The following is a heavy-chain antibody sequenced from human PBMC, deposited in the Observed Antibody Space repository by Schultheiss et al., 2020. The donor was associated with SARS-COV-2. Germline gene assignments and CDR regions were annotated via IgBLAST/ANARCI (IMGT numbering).Heavy chain of an antibody. Sequence: GGSLRLSCAASGFTFSSNYMSWVRQAPGKGLEWVSVIYSGGSTYYADSVKGRFTISRDNSKNTLYLQMNSLRAEDTAVYYCARDLNYYDSSGLVYYGMDVWGQGTTVTVSS. CDR1: GFTFSSNY. J-gene: IGHJ6*02. CDR3: ARDLNYYDSSGLVYYGMDV. CDR2: IYSGGST. V-gene: IGHV3-66*01. D-gene: IGHD3-22*01.